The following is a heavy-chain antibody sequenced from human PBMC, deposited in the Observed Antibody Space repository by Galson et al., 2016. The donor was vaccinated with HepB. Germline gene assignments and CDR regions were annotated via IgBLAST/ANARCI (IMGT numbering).Heavy chain of an antibody. CDR1: GGSVSSINW. V-gene: IGHV4-4*02. Sequence: ETLSLTCAVSGGSVSSINWLSWVRQPPGKGLEWIGEIYNGGGITYYNPSLKSRVTISVDKSKNQLSLKLTSVTAADTAMYYCARDPAPHALGGWGQGILVTVSS. J-gene: IGHJ4*02. D-gene: IGHD3-10*01. CDR3: ARDPAPHALGG. CDR2: IYNGGGIT.